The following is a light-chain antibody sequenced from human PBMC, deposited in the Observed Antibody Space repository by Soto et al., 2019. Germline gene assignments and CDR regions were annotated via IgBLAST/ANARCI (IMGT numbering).Light chain of an antibody. V-gene: IGLV2-8*01. CDR2: EVS. CDR1: SSDAGGYNY. J-gene: IGLJ1*01. Sequence: QSVLTQPPSASGSPGQSVTISCTGTSSDAGGYNYVSWYQQHPGKAPKLMICEVSKRPSGVPDRFSGSKSGNTASLPVSGLQAEDEADYYCSSYAGSNKSLVFGTGTKVTVL. CDR3: SSYAGSNKSLV.